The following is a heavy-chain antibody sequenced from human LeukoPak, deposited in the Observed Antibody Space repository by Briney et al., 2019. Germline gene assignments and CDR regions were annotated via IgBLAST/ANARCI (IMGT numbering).Heavy chain of an antibody. J-gene: IGHJ4*02. CDR3: AKALILGYCSSTSCYEVDY. CDR2: ISGSGSST. CDR1: GFTFSSYA. Sequence: PGGSLRLSCAASGFTFSSYAMSWVRQAPGKGLEWVSAISGSGSSTYYADSVKGRFTISRDNSKNTLYLQMNSLRAEDTAVYYCAKALILGYCSSTSCYEVDYWGQGTLVTVSS. V-gene: IGHV3-23*01. D-gene: IGHD2-2*01.